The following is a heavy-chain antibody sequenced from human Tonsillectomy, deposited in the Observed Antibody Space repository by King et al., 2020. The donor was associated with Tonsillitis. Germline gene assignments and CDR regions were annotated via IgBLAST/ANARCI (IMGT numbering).Heavy chain of an antibody. CDR3: ARDKVCSGYYCAYGMDV. Sequence: QLQESGPGLVKPSETLSLTCTVSGGSISSYYWNWIRQPPGKGLEWIGYIYYSGSTNYNPSLKSRVTISLDTSKNQFSLKLSSVTAAETAVYYCARDKVCSGYYCAYGMDVWGQGTTVTVSS. J-gene: IGHJ6*02. CDR2: IYYSGST. D-gene: IGHD3-22*01. V-gene: IGHV4-59*01. CDR1: GGSISSYY.